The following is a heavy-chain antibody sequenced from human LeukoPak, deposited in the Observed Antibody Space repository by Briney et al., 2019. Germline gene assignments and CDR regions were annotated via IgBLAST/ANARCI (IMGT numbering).Heavy chain of an antibody. J-gene: IGHJ4*02. CDR3: TRQRGWDYFDI. CDR1: GFTFRTYW. V-gene: IGHV3-7*01. D-gene: IGHD1-1*01. Sequence: GGSLRLSCAASGFTFRTYWMSWVRQSPGKGLEWVANIKQLGSEKYYDDSVKGRFTISRDDAKNSLYLQMNSLRGEDTAVYYCTRQRGWDYFDIWGQGTLVIVSS. CDR2: IKQLGSEK.